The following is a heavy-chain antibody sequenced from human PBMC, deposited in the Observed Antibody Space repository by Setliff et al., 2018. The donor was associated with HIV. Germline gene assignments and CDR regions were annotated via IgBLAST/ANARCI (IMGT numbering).Heavy chain of an antibody. V-gene: IGHV1-8*02. D-gene: IGHD3-9*01. CDR1: GDTFTSYD. CDR3: ARQDIPTGYYLFDY. CDR2: MTPYSGNT. Sequence: ASVKVSCKTSGDTFTSYDINWVRQAAGHGLEWMGWMTPYSGNTGYAQKFQGRVSMTRNTSISTAYMELSSLRSEDTAVYYCARQDIPTGYYLFDYWGQGTQVTVSS. J-gene: IGHJ4*02.